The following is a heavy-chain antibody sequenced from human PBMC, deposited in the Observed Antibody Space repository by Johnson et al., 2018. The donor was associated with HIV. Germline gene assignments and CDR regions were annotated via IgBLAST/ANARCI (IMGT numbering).Heavy chain of an antibody. Sequence: VQLVESGGGLVQPGGSLRLSCAASGFRFDSYWMSWVRQAPGKGLEFVANIKEDGSDRSYVDSVKGRFTISRDNSKNSLYLQMNSLRAEDTALYYCARDFVAFGECTAFDIWGQGTMVAVSS. V-gene: IGHV3-7*05. D-gene: IGHD3-10*01. CDR1: GFRFDSYW. J-gene: IGHJ3*02. CDR3: ARDFVAFGECTAFDI. CDR2: IKEDGSDR.